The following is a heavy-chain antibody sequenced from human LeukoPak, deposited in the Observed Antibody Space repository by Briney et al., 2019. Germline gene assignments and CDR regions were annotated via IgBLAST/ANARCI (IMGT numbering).Heavy chain of an antibody. Sequence: SGRSLRLSWTAAAFTISHYAMRCVRQPPGKWREWVSADTSSTTSTYYASSVGGRFTIARTNSMNTLYLQMNSLRDDDTAVYYCSKAPLGACAGAVCYYLDVWGKGTTVSVSS. D-gene: IGHD2-8*02. V-gene: IGHV3-23*01. J-gene: IGHJ6*03. CDR3: SKAPLGACAGAVCYYLDV. CDR2: DTSSTTST. CDR1: AFTISHYA.